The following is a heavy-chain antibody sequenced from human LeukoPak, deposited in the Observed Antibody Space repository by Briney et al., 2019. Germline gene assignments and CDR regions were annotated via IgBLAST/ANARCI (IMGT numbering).Heavy chain of an antibody. CDR2: INSDGSSA. V-gene: IGHV3-74*01. D-gene: IGHD6-19*01. Sequence: GGSLRLSCAASGLTFSDYWIHWVRQAPGKGLVWVSHINSDGSSATYADSVKGRLTISRDNAKNTVYLQMNSLRAEDTAVYYCARGGVGCFDYWGQGALVTVSS. CDR1: GLTFSDYW. J-gene: IGHJ4*02. CDR3: ARGGVGCFDY.